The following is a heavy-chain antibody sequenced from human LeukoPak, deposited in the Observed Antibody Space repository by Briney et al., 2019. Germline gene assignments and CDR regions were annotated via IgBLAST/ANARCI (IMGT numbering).Heavy chain of an antibody. D-gene: IGHD5-18*01. V-gene: IGHV4-34*01. CDR1: GGSFSGYY. Sequence: PSETLSLTCAVYGGSFSGYYWSWIRQPPGKGLEWIGEINHSGSTNYNPSLKSRVTISVDTSKNQFSLKLSSVTAADTAVYYCAYSGYNYGVAYWGQGTLVTVSS. CDR3: AYSGYNYGVAY. CDR2: INHSGST. J-gene: IGHJ4*02.